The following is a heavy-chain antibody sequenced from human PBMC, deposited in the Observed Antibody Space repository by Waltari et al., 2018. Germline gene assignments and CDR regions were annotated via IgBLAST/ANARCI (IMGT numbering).Heavy chain of an antibody. J-gene: IGHJ1*01. Sequence: QVQLVQSGAEVKKPGASVKVSCKVSGYTLTELSMHWVRQAPGKGLEWMGGFESEDGETIEGQEVQGRGNMTEDTSKDTGYMELSSLRSEDTAVYYCATGIGPAAGIHFQHWGQGTLVTVSS. V-gene: IGHV1-24*01. CDR3: ATGIGPAAGIHFQH. CDR2: FESEDGET. CDR1: GYTLTELS. D-gene: IGHD6-13*01.